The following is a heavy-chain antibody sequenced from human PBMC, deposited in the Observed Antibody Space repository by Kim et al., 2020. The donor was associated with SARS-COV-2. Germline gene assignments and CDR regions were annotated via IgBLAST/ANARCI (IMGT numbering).Heavy chain of an antibody. J-gene: IGHJ4*02. Sequence: GGSLRLSCAASGFTFSSYWMHWVRQAPGKGLVWVSRINSDGSSTSYADSVKGRFTISRDNAKNTLYLQMNSLRAEDTAVYYCARARGVAGAPYYLDYWVQGTLVTVSS. CDR2: INSDGSST. CDR1: GFTFSSYW. CDR3: ARARGVAGAPYYLDY. D-gene: IGHD6-19*01. V-gene: IGHV3-74*01.